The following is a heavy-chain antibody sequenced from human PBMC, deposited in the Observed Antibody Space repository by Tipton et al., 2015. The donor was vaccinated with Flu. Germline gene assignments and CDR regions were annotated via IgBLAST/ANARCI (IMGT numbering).Heavy chain of an antibody. J-gene: IGHJ2*01. CDR2: IYYIGST. V-gene: IGHV4-31*03. CDR1: GGPISSGGDY. CDR3: ARMEWTVTTPRYFDL. D-gene: IGHD4-17*01. Sequence: LRLSCTVSGGPISSGGDYWSWIRQHPGKGLEWIGHIYYIGSTNYNPSLKSRVTISVDTSKNQFSLKLSSVTAADTAVYYCARMEWTVTTPRYFDLWGRRTLVTVSS.